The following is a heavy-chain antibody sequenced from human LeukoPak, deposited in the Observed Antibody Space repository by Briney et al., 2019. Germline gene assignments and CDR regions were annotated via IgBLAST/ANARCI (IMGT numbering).Heavy chain of an antibody. CDR1: GFTFSTSA. Sequence: GASVKVSCKASGFTFSTSAAQWVRQARGQRLEWIGWIVVGSGNTNYAQKFQERVTITRDMSTSTAYMEVSGLRSEDTAVYYCAAVRHIAADGLLTWFDPWGQGTPVIVSS. V-gene: IGHV1-58*01. CDR2: IVVGSGNT. D-gene: IGHD6-13*01. J-gene: IGHJ5*02. CDR3: AAVRHIAADGLLTWFDP.